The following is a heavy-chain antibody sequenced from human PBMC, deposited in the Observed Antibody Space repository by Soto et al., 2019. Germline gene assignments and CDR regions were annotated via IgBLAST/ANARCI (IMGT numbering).Heavy chain of an antibody. CDR1: GDSLRGQS. D-gene: IGHD2-2*01. J-gene: IGHJ5*01. Sequence: SETLSLTCAVVGDSLRGQSWNWIRQSPGKGLEWIGELDQSGGTSYNPSLKSRAIVSDDTSKNQFSLTLTSVTAADTAVYYCARRGSASWRNWFDSWGHGTLVTVSS. V-gene: IGHV4-34*01. CDR3: ARRGSASWRNWFDS. CDR2: LDQSGGT.